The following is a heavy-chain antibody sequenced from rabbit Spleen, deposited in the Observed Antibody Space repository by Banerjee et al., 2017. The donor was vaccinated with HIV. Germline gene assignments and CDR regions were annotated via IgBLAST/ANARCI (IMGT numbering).Heavy chain of an antibody. V-gene: IGHV1S40*01. Sequence: QSLEESGGDLVKPGASLTLTCTASGFSFSSTYYMCWVRQAPGKGLEWIACIGAGSSGSTYSAPWAKGRFTISKTSSTTVTLQMTSLTVADTATYFCARDTGSSFSSYGMDLWGPGTLVTVS. CDR2: IGAGSSGST. CDR1: GFSFSSTYY. J-gene: IGHJ6*01. CDR3: ARDTGSSFSSYGMDL. D-gene: IGHD8-1*01.